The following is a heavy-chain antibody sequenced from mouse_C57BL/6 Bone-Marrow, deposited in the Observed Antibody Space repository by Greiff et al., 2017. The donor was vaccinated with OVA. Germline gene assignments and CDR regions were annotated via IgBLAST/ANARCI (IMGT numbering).Heavy chain of an antibody. V-gene: IGHV1-82*01. CDR2: IYPGDGDT. Sequence: VQLQQSGPELVKPGASVKISCKASGYAFSSSWMNWVKQRPGKGLEWIGRIYPGDGDTNYNGKFKGKATLTADNSSSTAYMQLSSLTSEDSAVYFCARSRYYGSSYKFAYWGQGTLVTVSA. CDR3: ARSRYYGSSYKFAY. J-gene: IGHJ3*01. D-gene: IGHD1-1*01. CDR1: GYAFSSSW.